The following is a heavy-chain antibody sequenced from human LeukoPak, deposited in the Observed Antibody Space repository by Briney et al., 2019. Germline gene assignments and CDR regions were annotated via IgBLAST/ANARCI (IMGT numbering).Heavy chain of an antibody. CDR2: IIPTFGTA. Sequence: SVKVSCKASGGTFSSYAISWVRQAPGQGLEWMGGIIPTFGTANYAQKFQGRVTITADESTSTAYMELSSLRSEDTAVYYCATHYYDSSGYYSPGSWFDPWGQGTLVTVSS. D-gene: IGHD3-22*01. CDR3: ATHYYDSSGYYSPGSWFDP. J-gene: IGHJ5*02. CDR1: GGTFSSYA. V-gene: IGHV1-69*01.